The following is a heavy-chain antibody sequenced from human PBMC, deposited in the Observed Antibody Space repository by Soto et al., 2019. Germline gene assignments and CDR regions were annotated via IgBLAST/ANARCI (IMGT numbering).Heavy chain of an antibody. CDR1: GFTFSSYA. CDR3: AKGQPDPPNYDFWSGYYLYYYYYGMDV. CDR2: ISGSGGST. V-gene: IGHV3-23*01. J-gene: IGHJ6*02. Sequence: EVQLLESGGGLVQPGGSLRLSCAASGFTFSSYAMSWVRQAPGKGLEWVSAISGSGGSTYYADSGKGRFTISRDNSKNTLYLQMNRLRAEDTAVYYCAKGQPDPPNYDFWSGYYLYYYYYGMDVWGQGTTVTGSS. D-gene: IGHD3-3*01.